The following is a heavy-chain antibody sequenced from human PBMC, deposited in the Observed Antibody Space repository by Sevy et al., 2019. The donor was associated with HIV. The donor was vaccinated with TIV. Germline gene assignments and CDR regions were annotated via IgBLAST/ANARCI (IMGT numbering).Heavy chain of an antibody. J-gene: IGHJ4*01. CDR2: IWFDGSNT. CDR3: ARDLEFYDHGDYGPAFMPDF. V-gene: IGHV3-33*01. Sequence: GGSLRLSCAASAFTFSSFGMHWVRQAPGKGLEWLAVIWFDGSNTYYADSVRGRFTISRDIAKNTLHLQMNSLRAEDTAVYYCARDLEFYDHGDYGPAFMPDFWGHGTLVTVSS. D-gene: IGHD4-17*01. CDR1: AFTFSSFG.